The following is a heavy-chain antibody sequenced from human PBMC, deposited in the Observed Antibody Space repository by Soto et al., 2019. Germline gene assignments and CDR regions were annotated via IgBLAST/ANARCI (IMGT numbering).Heavy chain of an antibody. CDR1: GGSISNGYYY. J-gene: IGHJ6*02. Sequence: SETLSLTCTVSGGSISNGYYYWSWVRQNPGKGLEWIGHIYHSGRTYYNPSLKSRVAISVDKSKNQFSLELSSVTAADTAVYYCARHRASAAPYYYYYAMDVWGQGTTVTVSS. CDR2: IYHSGRT. V-gene: IGHV4-31*03. CDR3: ARHRASAAPYYYYYAMDV. D-gene: IGHD6-13*01.